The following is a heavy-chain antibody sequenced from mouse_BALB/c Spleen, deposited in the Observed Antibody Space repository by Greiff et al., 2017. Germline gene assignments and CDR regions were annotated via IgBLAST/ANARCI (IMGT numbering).Heavy chain of an antibody. Sequence: VQLQQSGAELVRSGASVKLSCTASGFNIKDYYMHWVKQRPEQGLEWIGWIDPENGDTEYAPKFQGKATMTADTSSNTAYLQLSSLTSEDTAIYYCNGGDYWGQGTSVTVSS. V-gene: IGHV14-4*02. CDR2: IDPENGDT. J-gene: IGHJ4*01. CDR1: GFNIKDYY. CDR3: NGGDY.